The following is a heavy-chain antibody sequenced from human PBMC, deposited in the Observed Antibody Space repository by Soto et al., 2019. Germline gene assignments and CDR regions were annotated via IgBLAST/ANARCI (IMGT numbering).Heavy chain of an antibody. J-gene: IGHJ4*02. Sequence: PSETLSLTCTVSGGSISSGDYYWSWIRQPPGKGLEWIGYIYYSGSTYYNPSLKSRVTISVDTSKNQFSLKLSSVTAADTAVYYCARQQTYYYDSSGYLWGYYFDYWGQGTLVTVS. D-gene: IGHD3-22*01. CDR1: GGSISSGDYY. CDR2: IYYSGST. CDR3: ARQQTYYYDSSGYLWGYYFDY. V-gene: IGHV4-30-4*01.